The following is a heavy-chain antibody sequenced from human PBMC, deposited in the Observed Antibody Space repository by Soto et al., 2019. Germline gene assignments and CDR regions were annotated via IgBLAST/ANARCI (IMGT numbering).Heavy chain of an antibody. CDR3: SRGARSDYDAFDI. D-gene: IGHD1-26*01. CDR1: GGSISSGDYY. CDR2: IYYSGST. V-gene: IGHV4-30-4*02. J-gene: IGHJ3*02. Sequence: SETLSLTCTVSGGSISSGDYYWSWIRQPPGKGLEWIGYIYYSGSTYYNPSLKSRVTISVDTSKNQFSLKLSSVTAADTAVYYCSRGARSDYDAFDIWGQGTMVTVSS.